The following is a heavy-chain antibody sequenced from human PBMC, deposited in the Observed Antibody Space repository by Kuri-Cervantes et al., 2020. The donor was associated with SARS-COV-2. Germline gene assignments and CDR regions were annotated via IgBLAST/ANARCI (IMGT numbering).Heavy chain of an antibody. Sequence: GESLKISCAASGFTFSGPAMHWVRQASGKGLEWVGRIRSKANSYATAYAASVKGRFTISRDDSKNTAYLQMNSLKTEDTAVYYCTRQGVDYWGQGTLVTVSS. V-gene: IGHV3-73*01. CDR2: IRSKANSYAT. CDR3: TRQGVDY. J-gene: IGHJ4*02. CDR1: GFTFSGPA. D-gene: IGHD2-8*01.